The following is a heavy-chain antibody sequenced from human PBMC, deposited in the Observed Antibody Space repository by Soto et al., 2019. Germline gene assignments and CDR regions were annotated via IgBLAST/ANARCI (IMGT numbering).Heavy chain of an antibody. J-gene: IGHJ4*02. CDR1: GFSLITSGIC. V-gene: IGHV2-70*01. D-gene: IGHD4-17*01. Sequence: SGPTLVNPTQTLTLTCTFSGFSLITSGICVSWIRQPPGKALEWLALIDSDDNKYYSTSLRTRLTISKDTSKNQVVLTMTNMDPVDTATYYCARTPGFYGDYYFDYWGQGILVTVSS. CDR2: IDSDDNK. CDR3: ARTPGFYGDYYFDY.